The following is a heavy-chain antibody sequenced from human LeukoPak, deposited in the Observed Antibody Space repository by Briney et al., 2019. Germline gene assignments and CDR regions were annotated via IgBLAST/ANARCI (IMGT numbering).Heavy chain of an antibody. Sequence: PGGSLRLSCAASGFTFSSYSMNWVRQAPGKGLEWASSISSSSSYIYYADSVKGRFTISRDNAKNSLYLQMNSLRAEDTAVYYCARDDCSSTSCYNFDYWGQGTLVTVSS. CDR1: GFTFSSYS. J-gene: IGHJ4*02. V-gene: IGHV3-21*01. CDR2: ISSSSSYI. CDR3: ARDDCSSTSCYNFDY. D-gene: IGHD2-2*02.